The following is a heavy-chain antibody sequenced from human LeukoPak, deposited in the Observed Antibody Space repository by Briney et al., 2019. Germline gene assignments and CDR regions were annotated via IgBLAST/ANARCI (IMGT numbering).Heavy chain of an antibody. CDR1: GGSFSGYY. Sequence: NPSETLSLTCAVYGGSFSGYYWSWIRQPPGKGLEWIGEINHSGSTNYNPSLKSRVTISVDTSKYQFSLKLSSVTAADTAVYYCARGYYDSSGPSRYYYYYYGMDVWGQGTTVTVSS. CDR2: INHSGST. J-gene: IGHJ6*02. CDR3: ARGYYDSSGPSRYYYYYYGMDV. V-gene: IGHV4-34*01. D-gene: IGHD3-22*01.